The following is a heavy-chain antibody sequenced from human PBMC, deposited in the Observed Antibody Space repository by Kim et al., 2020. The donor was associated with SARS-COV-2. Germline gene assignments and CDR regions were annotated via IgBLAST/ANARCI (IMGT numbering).Heavy chain of an antibody. Sequence: SETLSLTCTVSGGSISSGDYYWSWIRQPPGKGLEWIGYIYYSGSTYYNPSLKSRVTISVDTSKNQFSLKLSSVTAADTAVYYCARAVEVEWLLYPYYFDYWGQGTLVTISS. CDR1: GGSISSGDYY. J-gene: IGHJ4*02. CDR3: ARAVEVEWLLYPYYFDY. D-gene: IGHD3-3*01. V-gene: IGHV4-30-4*01. CDR2: IYYSGST.